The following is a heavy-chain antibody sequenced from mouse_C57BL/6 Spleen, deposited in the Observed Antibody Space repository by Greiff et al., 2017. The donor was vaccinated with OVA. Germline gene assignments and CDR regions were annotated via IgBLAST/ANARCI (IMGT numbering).Heavy chain of an antibody. CDR3: ARNEYDYYAMDY. V-gene: IGHV1-81*01. CDR1: GYTFTSYG. Sequence: QVQLKQSGAELARPGASVKLSCKASGYTFTSYGISWVKQRTGQGLEWIGEIYPRSGNTYYNEKFKGKATLTADKSSSTAYMELRSLTSEDSAVYFCARNEYDYYAMDYWGQGTSVTVSS. J-gene: IGHJ4*01. D-gene: IGHD5-2*01. CDR2: IYPRSGNT.